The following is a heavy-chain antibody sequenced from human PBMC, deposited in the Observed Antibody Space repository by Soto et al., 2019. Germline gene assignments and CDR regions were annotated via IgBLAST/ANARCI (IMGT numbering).Heavy chain of an antibody. V-gene: IGHV1-69*13. Sequence: SVKVSCKASGGTFSSYAISWVRQAPGQGLEWMGGIIPIFGTTKHAQKFQGRVTSTADESTSTVYMELSRLTSEDTALYYCARNNYYDSSGYYYFDYWGQGTPVTVSS. CDR3: ARNNYYDSSGYYYFDY. CDR2: IIPIFGTT. CDR1: GGTFSSYA. D-gene: IGHD3-22*01. J-gene: IGHJ4*02.